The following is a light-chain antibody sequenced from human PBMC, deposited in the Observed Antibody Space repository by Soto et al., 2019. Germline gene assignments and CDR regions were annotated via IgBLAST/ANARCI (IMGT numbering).Light chain of an antibody. CDR2: GAS. V-gene: IGKV3-15*01. Sequence: EIVMTQSPATLSVSPGERATLSCRASQSVSSNLAWSQQKPGQAPRLLIYGASTRATGIPARFSGSGSGPEFPLTISSQQSEDFAVYYCQQYNNWPHTFGQGTKLEIK. J-gene: IGKJ2*01. CDR1: QSVSSN. CDR3: QQYNNWPHT.